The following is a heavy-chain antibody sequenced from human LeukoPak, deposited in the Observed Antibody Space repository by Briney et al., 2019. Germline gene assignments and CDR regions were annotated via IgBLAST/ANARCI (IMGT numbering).Heavy chain of an antibody. CDR1: GGSISSSNW. J-gene: IGHJ4*02. D-gene: IGHD2-2*02. CDR3: ARGLGGSVPAAIRRRVRYFDY. CDR2: IYHSGST. Sequence: SETLSLTCAVSGGSISSSNWWSWVRQPPGKGLEWIGEIYHSGSTNYNPSLKSRVTISVDTSKNQFSLKLSSVTAADTAVYYCARGLGGSVPAAIRRRVRYFDYWGQGTLVTVSS. V-gene: IGHV4-4*02.